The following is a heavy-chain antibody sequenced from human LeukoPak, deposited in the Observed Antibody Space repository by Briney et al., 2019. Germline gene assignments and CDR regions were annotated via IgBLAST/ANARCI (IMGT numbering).Heavy chain of an antibody. D-gene: IGHD1-26*01. V-gene: IGHV3-48*01. CDR1: GFTFSSYS. Sequence: PGGSLRLSCAASGFTFSSYSMNWVRQAPGKGLEWVSYISSSSSTIYYADSVKGRFTISRDNAKNSLYLQMNRLRAEDAAVYYCARDSFSGSLTPFDYWGEGTLVTVSS. CDR2: ISSSSSTI. CDR3: ARDSFSGSLTPFDY. J-gene: IGHJ4*02.